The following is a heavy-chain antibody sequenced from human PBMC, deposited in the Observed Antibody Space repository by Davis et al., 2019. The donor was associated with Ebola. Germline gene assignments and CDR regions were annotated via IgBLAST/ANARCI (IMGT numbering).Heavy chain of an antibody. J-gene: IGHJ1*01. CDR3: ARDRHSSSWKYLQH. Sequence: HTGGSLRLSCAASGLTFRTYWMHWVRQAPGKGLMWVSRISGDGSNTNYADSVKGRFTISRDNSKNTLYLQMNSLSAEDTAVYYCARDRHSSSWKYLQHWGQGTLVTVSS. CDR2: ISGDGSNT. D-gene: IGHD6-13*01. V-gene: IGHV3-74*01. CDR1: GLTFRTYW.